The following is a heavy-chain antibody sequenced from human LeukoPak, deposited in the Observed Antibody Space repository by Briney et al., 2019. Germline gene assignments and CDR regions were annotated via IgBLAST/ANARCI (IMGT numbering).Heavy chain of an antibody. J-gene: IGHJ6*03. D-gene: IGHD2/OR15-2a*01. V-gene: IGHV4-59*08. Sequence: SETLSLTCTVSGGSISSYYWSWIRQPPGMGLELDGDIYYSGSTNYNPSLKSRVTISVDTSKNQFSLNLSPVTAADTAVYYCARHYIVSYYYLAVWGKGTAVTVSS. CDR1: GGSISSYY. CDR3: ARHYIVSYYYLAV. CDR2: IYYSGST.